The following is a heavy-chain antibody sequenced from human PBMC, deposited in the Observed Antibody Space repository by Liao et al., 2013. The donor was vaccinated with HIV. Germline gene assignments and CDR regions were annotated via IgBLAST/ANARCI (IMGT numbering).Heavy chain of an antibody. Sequence: QVQLQESGPGLVKPSQTLSLTCTVSGGSISSGSYYWSWIRQPAGKGLEWIGRIYTSGSTNYNPSLKSRVTISIDTSKNQFSLKLSSVTAADTAVYYCARDKNGALDVWGQGDNGHRLC. V-gene: IGHV4-61*02. CDR3: ARDKNGALDV. J-gene: IGHJ3*01. CDR2: IYTSGST. D-gene: IGHD2-8*01. CDR1: GGSISSGSYY.